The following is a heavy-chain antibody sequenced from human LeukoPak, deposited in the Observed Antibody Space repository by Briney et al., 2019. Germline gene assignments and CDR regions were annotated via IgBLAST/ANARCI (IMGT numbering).Heavy chain of an antibody. V-gene: IGHV4-30-2*01. D-gene: IGHD6-13*01. J-gene: IGHJ4*02. CDR3: ARSGQQLPTSY. CDR2: IYHSGST. CDR1: GGSISSGGYY. Sequence: PSETLSLTCTVSGGSISSGGYYWSWIRQPPGKGLEWIGYIYHSGSTYYNPSLKSRVTISVDRSKNQFSLKLSSVTAADTAVYYCARSGQQLPTSYWGQGTLVTVSS.